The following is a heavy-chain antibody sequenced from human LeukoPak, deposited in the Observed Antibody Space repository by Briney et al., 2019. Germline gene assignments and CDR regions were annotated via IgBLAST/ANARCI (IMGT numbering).Heavy chain of an antibody. CDR3: ARGSGTTVTSGAFDI. D-gene: IGHD4-17*01. V-gene: IGHV1-69*04. CDR2: IIPILGIA. CDR1: GGTFSSYA. J-gene: IGHJ3*02. Sequence: ASVKVSCKASGGTFSSYAISWVRQAPGQGLEWMGRIIPILGIANYAQKFQGRVTITADKSTSTAYMELSSLRSEDTAVYYCARGSGTTVTSGAFDIWGQGTMVTVSS.